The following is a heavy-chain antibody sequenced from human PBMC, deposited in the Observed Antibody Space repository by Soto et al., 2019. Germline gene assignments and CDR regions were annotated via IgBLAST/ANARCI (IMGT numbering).Heavy chain of an antibody. J-gene: IGHJ6*03. Sequence: ASVKVSCKASGYTFTSYDINWVRQATGQGLEWMGWMNPNSGNTGYAQKFQGRVTMTRNTSISTAYMELSSLRSEDTAVYYCARGRVAGTLVRYYYYMDVWGKGTTVTVSS. D-gene: IGHD6-19*01. V-gene: IGHV1-8*01. CDR3: ARGRVAGTLVRYYYYMDV. CDR1: GYTFTSYD. CDR2: MNPNSGNT.